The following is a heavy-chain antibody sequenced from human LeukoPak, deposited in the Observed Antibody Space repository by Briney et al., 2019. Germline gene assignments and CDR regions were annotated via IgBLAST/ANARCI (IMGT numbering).Heavy chain of an antibody. CDR2: INPNSGGT. CDR1: GYTFTGYY. V-gene: IGHV1-2*02. D-gene: IGHD3-22*01. J-gene: IGHJ5*02. Sequence: ASVKVSCKASGYTFTGYYMHWVRQAPGQGLEWMGWINPNSGGTNYAQKFQGRVTMTRDTSISTAYMELSRLRSDDTAVYYCAGGRITMIVVAERYNWFDPWGQGTLVTVSS. CDR3: AGGRITMIVVAERYNWFDP.